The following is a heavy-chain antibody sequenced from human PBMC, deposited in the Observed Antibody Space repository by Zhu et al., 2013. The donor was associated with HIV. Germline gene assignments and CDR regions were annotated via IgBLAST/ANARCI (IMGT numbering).Heavy chain of an antibody. CDR1: GYRFTAYY. J-gene: IGHJ6*03. D-gene: IGHD3-9*01. V-gene: IGHV1-2*02. CDR2: INPKNGGT. Sequence: QVRLVQSGAEVKRPGASVTVSCRPSGYRFTAYYIHWVRQAPGKGIEWMGWINPKNGGTKMAQTFQGRVIMTRDTSVNTVYMELRSLTSDDTAVYYCARDPXTRYYTDVWGKGTTVIVSS. CDR3: ARDPXTRYYTDV.